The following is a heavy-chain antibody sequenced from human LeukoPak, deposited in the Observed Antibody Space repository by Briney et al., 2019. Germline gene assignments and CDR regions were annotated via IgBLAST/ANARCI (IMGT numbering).Heavy chain of an antibody. D-gene: IGHD6-13*01. CDR2: ISWNSGSI. Sequence: GRSLRLSCAASGFTFDDYAVHWVRQAPGKGLEWVSGISWNSGSIGYADSVKGRFTISRDNAKNSLYLQMNSLRAEDMALYYCAKDPKSGYSSSWTYFDYWGQGTLVTVSS. CDR1: GFTFDDYA. V-gene: IGHV3-9*03. CDR3: AKDPKSGYSSSWTYFDY. J-gene: IGHJ4*02.